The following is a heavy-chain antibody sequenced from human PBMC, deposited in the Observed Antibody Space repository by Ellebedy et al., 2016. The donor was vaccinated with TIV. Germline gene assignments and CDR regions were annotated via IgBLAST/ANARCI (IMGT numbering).Heavy chain of an antibody. CDR2: IIPIFGTA. CDR3: ARDIVATISYYYYGMDV. J-gene: IGHJ6*02. Sequence: SVKVSCXASGGTFSSYAISWVRQAPGQGLEWMGGIIPIFGTANYAQKFQGRVTITADESTSTAYMELSSLRSEDTAVYYCARDIVATISYYYYGMDVWGQGTTVTVSS. V-gene: IGHV1-69*13. D-gene: IGHD5-12*01. CDR1: GGTFSSYA.